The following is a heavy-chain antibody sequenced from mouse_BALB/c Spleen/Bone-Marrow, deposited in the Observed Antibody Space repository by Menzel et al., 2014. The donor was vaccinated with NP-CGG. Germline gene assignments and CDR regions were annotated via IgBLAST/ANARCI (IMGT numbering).Heavy chain of an antibody. CDR2: INPSNGGT. CDR1: GYTFTSYY. V-gene: IGHV1S81*02. CDR3: TRSYYAKEGAWFAY. D-gene: IGHD1-1*01. Sequence: QVQLQQSGAELVKLGASVKLSCKASGYTFTSYYMYWVKQRPGQGLEWIGGINPSNGGTNFNEKFKSKATLTVDKSSSTAYMQLSSLTSGDSAVYYCTRSYYAKEGAWFAYWGQGTLVTVSA. J-gene: IGHJ3*01.